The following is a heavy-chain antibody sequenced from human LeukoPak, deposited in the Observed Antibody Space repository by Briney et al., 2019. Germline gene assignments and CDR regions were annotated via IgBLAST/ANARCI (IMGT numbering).Heavy chain of an antibody. J-gene: IGHJ4*02. CDR2: ISGSGGST. Sequence: GGSLRLSCAASGFTFSSYAMSWVRQAPGKGLEWVSAISGSGGSTYYADSVKGRFTISRDNSKNTLYLQMNSLRAEDTAVYYCAKNTSGYSSGWYGYWGQGTLVTVSS. V-gene: IGHV3-23*01. D-gene: IGHD6-19*01. CDR1: GFTFSSYA. CDR3: AKNTSGYSSGWYGY.